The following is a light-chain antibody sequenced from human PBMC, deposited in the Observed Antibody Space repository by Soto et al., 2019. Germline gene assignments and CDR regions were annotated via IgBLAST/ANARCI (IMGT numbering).Light chain of an antibody. Sequence: QSVLTQPPSASGSPGQSVAISCTGTTSDIGGYNYVSWYQQHPGKATKLMIYEVNKRPSGVPDRFSGSKSGNTASLTVSGLHAEDEADYYCSSHGGNSPYVFGTGTKVTVL. CDR1: TSDIGGYNY. J-gene: IGLJ1*01. CDR2: EVN. V-gene: IGLV2-8*01. CDR3: SSHGGNSPYV.